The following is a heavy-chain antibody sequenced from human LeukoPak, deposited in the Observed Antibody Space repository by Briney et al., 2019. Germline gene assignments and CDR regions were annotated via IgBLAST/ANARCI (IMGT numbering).Heavy chain of an antibody. J-gene: IGHJ5*01. CDR1: KFTFSNYW. V-gene: IGHV3-7*01. CDR2: IDQDGSQK. Sequence: GGSLRLSCAASKFTFSNYWMTWVRQVSGKGLEWVATIDQDGSQKKYVDSVRGRFTISRDNAKNALYLQMNSLSAEDTAVYFCVXXXYXYDTSDMGWFDSWGQGTLVSVSS. D-gene: IGHD3-22*01. CDR3: VXXXYXYDTSDMGWFDS.